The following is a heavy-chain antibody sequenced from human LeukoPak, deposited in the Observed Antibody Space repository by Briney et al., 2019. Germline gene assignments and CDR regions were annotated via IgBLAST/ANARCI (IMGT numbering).Heavy chain of an antibody. CDR1: GFSLSTSGVG. J-gene: IGHJ4*02. V-gene: IGHV2-5*01. CDR3: AHVNIVGATSGYFDY. D-gene: IGHD1-26*01. Sequence: SGPTLVKPTQTLTLTCTFSGFSLSTSGVGVGWIRQPPGKALGWLALIYWNDDKRYSPSLKSRLTITKDTSKNQVVLTMTNMDPVDTATYYCAHVNIVGATSGYFDYWGQGTLVTVSS. CDR2: IYWNDDK.